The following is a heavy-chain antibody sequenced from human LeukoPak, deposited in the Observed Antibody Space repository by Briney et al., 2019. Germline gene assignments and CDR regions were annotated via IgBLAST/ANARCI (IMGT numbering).Heavy chain of an antibody. D-gene: IGHD2-21*02. CDR3: ATLAYCGGDCYSGAFDI. CDR1: GGSISSGAYY. J-gene: IGHJ3*02. V-gene: IGHV4-31*03. CDR2: IYSTGST. Sequence: SQTLSLTCTVSGGSISSGAYYWSWTRQHPGKGLDWIGYIYSTGSTYYNPSLKSRVTMSLDTSNNQFSLKLSSVTAADTAVYYCATLAYCGGDCYSGAFDIWGQGTMVTVSS.